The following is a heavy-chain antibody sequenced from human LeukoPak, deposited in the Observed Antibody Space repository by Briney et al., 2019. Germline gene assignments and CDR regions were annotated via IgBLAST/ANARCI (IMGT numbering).Heavy chain of an antibody. CDR1: GGSFSDFY. V-gene: IGHV4-34*01. CDR3: GRNDYGANSY. D-gene: IGHD4-23*01. Sequence: PSETLSLTCAVTGGSFSDFYWSWIRQPPGKGLEWIGEINHFGRTNYNPSLKSRVTISLLDTSKKQFSLKLNSVTAADTAVYYCGRNDYGANSYWGQGTLVSVSS. J-gene: IGHJ4*02. CDR2: INHFGRT.